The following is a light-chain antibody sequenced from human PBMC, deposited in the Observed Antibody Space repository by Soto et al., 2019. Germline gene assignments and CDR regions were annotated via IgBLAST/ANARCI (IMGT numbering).Light chain of an antibody. CDR3: CSYAGSYTWV. J-gene: IGLJ3*02. V-gene: IGLV2-11*01. CDR2: DVS. CDR1: SSDVGGYNY. Sequence: QSALTQPRSVSGSPGQSVTISCTGTSSDVGGYNYVSWYQLHPGTAPKLMIYDVSKRPSGVPDRFSGSKSGNTASLTISGLQAEEEDYYYCCSYAGSYTWVFGGGTKLTVL.